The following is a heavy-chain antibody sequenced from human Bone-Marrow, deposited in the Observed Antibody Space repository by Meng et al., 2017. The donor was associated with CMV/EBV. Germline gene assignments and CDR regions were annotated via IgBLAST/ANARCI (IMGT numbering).Heavy chain of an antibody. CDR3: AKTPRQSYCSSTSCYSSFPIRFDP. V-gene: IGHV3-23*01. CDR1: GFTFSSYA. Sequence: GGSLRLSCAASGFTFSSYAMSWVRQAPGKGLEWVSVISGSGGSTYYADSVKGRFTISRDNSKNTLYLQMNSLRAEDTAVYYCAKTPRQSYCSSTSCYSSFPIRFDPWGQGTLVTVSS. J-gene: IGHJ5*02. D-gene: IGHD2-2*01. CDR2: ISGSGGST.